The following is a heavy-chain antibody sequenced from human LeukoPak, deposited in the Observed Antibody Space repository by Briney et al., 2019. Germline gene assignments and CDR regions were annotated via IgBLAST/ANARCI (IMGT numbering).Heavy chain of an antibody. J-gene: IGHJ4*02. D-gene: IGHD2-2*02. CDR2: IYPGDSDT. V-gene: IGHV5-51*01. CDR3: ARQACSSTSCYTHYLYYFDY. CDR1: GYSFTSYW. Sequence: GESLKISCKGSGYSFTSYWIGWVRQMPGKGLEWMGIIYPGDSDTRYSPSFQGQVTISADKSISTAYLQWSSLKASDTAMYYCARQACSSTSCYTHYLYYFDYRGQGTLVTVSS.